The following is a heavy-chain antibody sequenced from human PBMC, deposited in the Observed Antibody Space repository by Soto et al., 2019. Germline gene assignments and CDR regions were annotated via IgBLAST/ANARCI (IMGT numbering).Heavy chain of an antibody. CDR2: IIPILGIA. V-gene: IGHV1-69*02. CDR1: GGTFSSYT. D-gene: IGHD2-15*01. J-gene: IGHJ5*02. Sequence: ASVKVSCKASGGTFSSYTISWVRQAPGQGLEWMGRIIPILGIANYAQKFQGRVTITADKSTSTAYMELSSLRSEDTAVYYCARGSRYCSGGSCPGGWFDPWGQGTLVTVSS. CDR3: ARGSRYCSGGSCPGGWFDP.